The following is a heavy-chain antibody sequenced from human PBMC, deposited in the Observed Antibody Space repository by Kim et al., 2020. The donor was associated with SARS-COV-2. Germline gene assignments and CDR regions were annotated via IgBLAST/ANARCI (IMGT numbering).Heavy chain of an antibody. CDR2: INDSGST. D-gene: IGHD3-22*01. CDR3: ARGHLSHTMLVVVITAMSYSFDY. J-gene: IGHJ4*02. Sequence: SETLSLTCAVYGGSFSGYYWSWIRQPPGKGLEWIGEINDSGSTNYNPSLKSRVPISVDTSKNQFSLKLNSVTAADTAVYYCARGHLSHTMLVVVITAMSYSFDYWGQGTLVTVSS. V-gene: IGHV4-34*01. CDR1: GGSFSGYY.